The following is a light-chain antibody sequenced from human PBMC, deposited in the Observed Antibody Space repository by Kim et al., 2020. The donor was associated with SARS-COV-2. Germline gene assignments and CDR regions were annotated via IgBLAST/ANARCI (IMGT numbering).Light chain of an antibody. J-gene: IGKJ2*01. CDR1: QNIFSS. V-gene: IGKV1-39*01. CDR3: HQSYFTPYT. Sequence: DIQMTQSPSSLSASVGDRVTITCRASQNIFSSLSWYQQKPGKAPKLLIYAASRLQSGVPSRFSGNESGTHFTLTINSLQPEDFATYYCHQSYFTPYTFGQGTKLEI. CDR2: AAS.